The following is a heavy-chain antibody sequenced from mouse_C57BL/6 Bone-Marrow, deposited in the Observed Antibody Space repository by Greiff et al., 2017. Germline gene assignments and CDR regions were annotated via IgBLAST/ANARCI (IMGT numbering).Heavy chain of an antibody. CDR3: ARGLCYYYGNGYFGC. Sequence: VQLQQSGAELAKPGASVKLSCKASGYTFTSYWMHWVKQRPGQGLEWIGYINPSSGYTKYNQKFKEKATLTADNSSSTAYMQLSSRTYEDSAVYYCARGLCYYYGNGYFGCWGQGTTLTVSS. CDR2: INPSSGYT. CDR1: GYTFTSYW. D-gene: IGHD1-1*01. V-gene: IGHV1-7*01. J-gene: IGHJ2*01.